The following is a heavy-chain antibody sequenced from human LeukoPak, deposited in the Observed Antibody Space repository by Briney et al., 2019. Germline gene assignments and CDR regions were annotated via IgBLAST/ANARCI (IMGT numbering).Heavy chain of an antibody. CDR2: INLNTGGT. J-gene: IGHJ6*03. CDR1: GYTFTGYY. CDR3: ARADSVPAGDYHYWYMDV. D-gene: IGHD2-2*01. V-gene: IGHV1-2*02. Sequence: ASVKVSCKASGYTFTGYYMHWVRQAPRQGLQWMGWINLNTGGTDYAQKFQGRVTMTRDTSISTVYMELSSLRSDDTAVYYCARADSVPAGDYHYWYMDVWGKGTTVTVSS.